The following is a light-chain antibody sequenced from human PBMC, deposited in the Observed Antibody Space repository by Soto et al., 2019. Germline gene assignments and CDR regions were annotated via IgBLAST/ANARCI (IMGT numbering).Light chain of an antibody. CDR2: EVS. Sequence: QSALTQPASVSGSPGRSIAISCTGTSSDVGGYNYVSWYQQLPGKAPKLLISEVSNRPSGVSHRFSGSKSGNTASLTISGLQAEDAADYYCSSYRTGGPFVFGTGTKLTVL. CDR1: SSDVGGYNY. V-gene: IGLV2-14*01. CDR3: SSYRTGGPFV. J-gene: IGLJ1*01.